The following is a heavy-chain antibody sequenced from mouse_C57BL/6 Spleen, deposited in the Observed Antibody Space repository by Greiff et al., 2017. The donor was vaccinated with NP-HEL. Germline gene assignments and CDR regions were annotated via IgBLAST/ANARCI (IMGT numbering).Heavy chain of an antibody. CDR2: IDPETGGT. CDR1: GYTFTDYE. CDR3: TRVITTVVAPFMDY. D-gene: IGHD1-1*01. V-gene: IGHV1-15*01. J-gene: IGHJ4*01. Sequence: VQLQQSGAELVRPGASVTLSCKASGYTFTDYEMHWVKQTPVHGLEWIGAIDPETGGTAYNQKFKGKAILTADKSSSTAYMELRSLTSEDSAVYYCTRVITTVVAPFMDYWGQGTSVTVSS.